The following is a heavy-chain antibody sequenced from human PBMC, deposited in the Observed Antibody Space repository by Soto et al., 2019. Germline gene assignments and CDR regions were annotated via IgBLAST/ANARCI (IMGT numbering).Heavy chain of an antibody. CDR1: GFTFSSYA. CDR3: ARGPNWGDETSDWYFDL. D-gene: IGHD3-16*01. Sequence: GGSLRLSCAASGFTFSSYAMHWVRQAPGKGLEWVAVISYDGSNKYYADSVKGRFTISRDNSKNTLYLQMNSLRAEDTAVYYCARGPNWGDETSDWYFDLWGRGTLVTVSS. J-gene: IGHJ2*01. V-gene: IGHV3-30*04. CDR2: ISYDGSNK.